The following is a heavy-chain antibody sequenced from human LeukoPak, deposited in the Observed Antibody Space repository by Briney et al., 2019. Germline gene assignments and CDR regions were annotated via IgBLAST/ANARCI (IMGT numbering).Heavy chain of an antibody. D-gene: IGHD3-10*01. CDR3: ARERGGSGRGYYGMDV. V-gene: IGHV3-30*03. CDR1: GFTFSSYG. Sequence: GGSLRLSCAASGFTFSSYGMHWVRQAPGKGLEWVAVISYDGSNKYYADSVKGRFTISRDNSKNTLYLQMNSLRAEDTAVYYCARERGGSGRGYYGMDVWGQGTTVTVSS. CDR2: ISYDGSNK. J-gene: IGHJ6*02.